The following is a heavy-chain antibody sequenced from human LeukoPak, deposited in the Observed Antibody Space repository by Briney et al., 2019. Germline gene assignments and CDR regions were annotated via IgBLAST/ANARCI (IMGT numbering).Heavy chain of an antibody. CDR1: GFTFSSYA. Sequence: GGSLRLSCAASGFTFSSYAMHWVRQAPGKGLEWVAVISYDGSNKYYADSVKGRFTISRDNSKNTLYLQMNSLRAEDTSVFYCAKDLGDSGPTPDSDYWGQGTLVTVSS. CDR3: AKDLGDSGPTPDSDY. D-gene: IGHD1-26*01. CDR2: ISYDGSNK. J-gene: IGHJ4*02. V-gene: IGHV3-30-3*01.